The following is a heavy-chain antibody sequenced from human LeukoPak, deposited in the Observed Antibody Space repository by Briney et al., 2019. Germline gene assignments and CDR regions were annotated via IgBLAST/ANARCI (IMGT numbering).Heavy chain of an antibody. CDR2: MNPNSGNT. J-gene: IGHJ4*02. V-gene: IGHV1-8*01. CDR1: GYTFTSYD. Sequence: GASVKVSCKASGYTFTSYDINWVRQATGQGLEWMGWMNPNSGNTGYAQKFQGRVTMTRNTSISTAYMELSSLRSEDTAVYYCARTGGSGSEIHDAFDYWGQGTLVTVSS. D-gene: IGHD3-10*01. CDR3: ARTGGSGSEIHDAFDY.